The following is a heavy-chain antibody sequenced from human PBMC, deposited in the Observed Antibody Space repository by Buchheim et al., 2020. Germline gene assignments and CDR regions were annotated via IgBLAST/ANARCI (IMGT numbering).Heavy chain of an antibody. D-gene: IGHD6-19*01. V-gene: IGHV3-30-3*01. Sequence: QVQLVESGGGVVQPGRSLRLSCAASGFTFSSYAMHWVRQAPGKGLEWVAVISYDGSNKYYADSVKGRFTISRDNSQNTLYLQMNSLRAEDTAVYYCARTSGWYEVFDYWGQGTL. J-gene: IGHJ4*02. CDR1: GFTFSSYA. CDR2: ISYDGSNK. CDR3: ARTSGWYEVFDY.